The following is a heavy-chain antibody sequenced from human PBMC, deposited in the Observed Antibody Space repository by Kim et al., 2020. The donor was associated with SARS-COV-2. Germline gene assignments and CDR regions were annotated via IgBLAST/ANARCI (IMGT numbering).Heavy chain of an antibody. CDR2: ISYDGSNK. J-gene: IGHJ4*02. D-gene: IGHD6-13*01. Sequence: GGSLRLSCAASGFTFSSYGMHWVRQAPGKGLEWVAVISYDGSNKYYADSVKGRFTISRDNSKNTLYLQMNSLRAEDTAVYYCAKDSNGYSSSWYGCAFDYWGQGTLVTVSS. CDR3: AKDSNGYSSSWYGCAFDY. CDR1: GFTFSSYG. V-gene: IGHV3-30*18.